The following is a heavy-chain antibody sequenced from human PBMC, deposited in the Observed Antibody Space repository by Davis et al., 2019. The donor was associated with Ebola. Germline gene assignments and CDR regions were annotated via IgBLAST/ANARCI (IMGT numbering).Heavy chain of an antibody. Sequence: SETLSLTCAVYGRSSSGYYWSCIRQLPGKVLEWIGETNHSGSTNYNTSLKSRVTISVDTSKNQFSMKLSSVTAANTAVYYCARGGAATRFDPWGQGTLVTVSS. V-gene: IGHV4-34*01. D-gene: IGHD4/OR15-4a*01. J-gene: IGHJ5*02. CDR3: ARGGAATRFDP. CDR1: GRSSSGYY. CDR2: TNHSGST.